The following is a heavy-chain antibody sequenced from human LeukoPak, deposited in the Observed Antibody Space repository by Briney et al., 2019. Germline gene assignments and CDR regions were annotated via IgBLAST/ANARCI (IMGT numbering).Heavy chain of an antibody. J-gene: IGHJ4*02. CDR3: ARSLGANGNFDY. D-gene: IGHD1-26*01. CDR1: GGSISSSGSSSYY. Sequence: SETLSLTCSVSGGSISSSGSSSYYWTWIRQPPGKGLEWIGNIYYSGNTYYNPSLKIRVTISVDTSKNQFSLKLNSVTAADTALYYCARSLGANGNFDYWGQGTLVTVSS. V-gene: IGHV4-39*01. CDR2: IYYSGNT.